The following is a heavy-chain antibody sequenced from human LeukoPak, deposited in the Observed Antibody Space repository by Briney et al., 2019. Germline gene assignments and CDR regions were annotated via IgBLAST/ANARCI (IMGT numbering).Heavy chain of an antibody. CDR1: GFTFSSYA. Sequence: PGGSLRLSCAASGFTFSSYAMHWVRQAPGKGLEWVSAISGSGGSTYYADSVKGRFTISRDNSKNTLYLQMNSLRAEDTAVYYCAKDQRRAYYYDSSGYYPWGQGTLVTVSS. CDR3: AKDQRRAYYYDSSGYYP. V-gene: IGHV3-23*01. CDR2: ISGSGGST. J-gene: IGHJ5*02. D-gene: IGHD3-22*01.